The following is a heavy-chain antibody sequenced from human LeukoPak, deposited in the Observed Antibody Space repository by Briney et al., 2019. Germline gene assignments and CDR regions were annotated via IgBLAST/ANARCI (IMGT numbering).Heavy chain of an antibody. CDR1: GYTFTSYA. Sequence: ASVKVSCKASGYTFTSYAMNWVRQAPGQGLEWMGWINTNTGNPTYAQGFTGRFVFSLDTSVSTAYLQISSLKAEDTAVYYCARKISSGWSYYYYMDVWGKGTTVTVSS. J-gene: IGHJ6*03. V-gene: IGHV7-4-1*02. D-gene: IGHD6-19*01. CDR2: INTNTGNP. CDR3: ARKISSGWSYYYYMDV.